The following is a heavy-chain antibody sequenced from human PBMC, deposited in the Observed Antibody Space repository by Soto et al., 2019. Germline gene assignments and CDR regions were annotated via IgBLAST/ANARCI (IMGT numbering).Heavy chain of an antibody. J-gene: IGHJ4*02. D-gene: IGHD5-18*01. CDR1: GFTFTSYG. CDR3: VSDRGYGHASVPYS. V-gene: IGHV3-30*03. Sequence: QAHLVESGGGVVQPGRSLRLSCAASGFTFTSYGMHWVRQAPGTRLEWVAVISYDGGLQHYADSLKGRFTISRDNSKTVVLLQMNCLRAEDTAVDYCVSDRGYGHASVPYSWGQGTLVSVSS. CDR2: ISYDGGLQ.